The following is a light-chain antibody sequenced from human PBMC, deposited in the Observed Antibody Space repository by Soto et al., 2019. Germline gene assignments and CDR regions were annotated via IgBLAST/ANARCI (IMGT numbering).Light chain of an antibody. CDR2: DNN. Sequence: QSVLTQPPSVSATPGQRVTISCSGSSSDIGDNYVSWFQQLPGTAPKLVIYDNNNRPSGIPDRFSGSKSGTSATLGITGLQTGDEDDYYCGTWDTTLSAGVFGTGTKLTVL. V-gene: IGLV1-51*01. CDR3: GTWDTTLSAGV. CDR1: SSDIGDNY. J-gene: IGLJ1*01.